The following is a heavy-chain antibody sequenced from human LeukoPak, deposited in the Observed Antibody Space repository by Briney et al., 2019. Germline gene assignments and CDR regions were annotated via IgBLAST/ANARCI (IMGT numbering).Heavy chain of an antibody. V-gene: IGHV3-21*01. J-gene: IGHJ4*02. CDR2: ISSSSSYI. CDR3: ARDPTRWDSSSWDTFDY. D-gene: IGHD6-13*01. Sequence: KPGGSLRLSCAASGFTFSSYSMNWVRQAQGKELEGGSSISSSSSYIYYADSVKGRFTISRDNAKNSLYLQMNSLRAEDTAVYYCARDPTRWDSSSWDTFDYWGQGTLVTVSS. CDR1: GFTFSSYS.